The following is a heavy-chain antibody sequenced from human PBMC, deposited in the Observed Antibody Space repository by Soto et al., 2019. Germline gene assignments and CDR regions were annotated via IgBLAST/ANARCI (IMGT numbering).Heavy chain of an antibody. V-gene: IGHV4-30-4*01. Sequence: TSGTLSLPCTVSGGSISSGDYYWSWIRQPPGKGLEWIGYIYYSGSTYYNPSLKSRVTISVDTSKNQFSLKLSSVTAADTAVYYCASRDSSGYLVYWGQGTLVTVSS. D-gene: IGHD3-22*01. CDR1: GGSISSGDYY. J-gene: IGHJ4*02. CDR3: ASRDSSGYLVY. CDR2: IYYSGST.